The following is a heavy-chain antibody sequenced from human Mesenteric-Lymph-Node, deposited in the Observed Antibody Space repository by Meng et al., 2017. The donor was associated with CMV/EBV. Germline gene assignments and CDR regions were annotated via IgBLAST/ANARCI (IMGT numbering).Heavy chain of an antibody. V-gene: IGHV4-34*01. CDR2: INHSGVP. D-gene: IGHD2-15*01. Sequence: QVQLQQWGAGLLKPSETLSLTCAVYGGSFSGYYWSWIRQPPGKGLEWIGEINHSGVPNYNPSLKSRVTISLDRSKNQFSLKLSSVNAEDTAVYYCARGSDIPVNNYWGQGTLVTVSS. CDR1: GGSFSGYY. CDR3: ARGSDIPVNNY. J-gene: IGHJ4*02.